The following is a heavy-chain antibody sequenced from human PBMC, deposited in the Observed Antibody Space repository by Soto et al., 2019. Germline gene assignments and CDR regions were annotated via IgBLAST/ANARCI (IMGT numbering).Heavy chain of an antibody. CDR1: GFTFSNYW. Sequence: EVQLVESGGGLVQPGGSLRLSCAASGFTFSNYWMSWVRQAPGKGLEWVANIKQDGTEKNYVDSVRGRFTISRDNAKNSLDLHINSLTADDTAVNYCGSVAIWGQGTLVNVSS. J-gene: IGHJ4*02. CDR2: IKQDGTEK. CDR3: GSVAI. V-gene: IGHV3-7*01. D-gene: IGHD5-12*01.